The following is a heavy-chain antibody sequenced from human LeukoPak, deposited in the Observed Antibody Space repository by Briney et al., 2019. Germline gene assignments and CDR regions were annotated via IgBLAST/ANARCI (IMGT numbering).Heavy chain of an antibody. D-gene: IGHD2-2*01. Sequence: ASVKVSCKVSGYTLTELSMHWVRQAPGKGLEWMGGFDPEDGETIYAQKFQGRVTMTEDTSTDTAYMELSSLRSEDTAVYSCARDQDVVVPPIAAYYGMDVWGQGTTVTVSS. CDR1: GYTLTELS. V-gene: IGHV1-24*01. CDR2: FDPEDGET. CDR3: ARDQDVVVPPIAAYYGMDV. J-gene: IGHJ6*02.